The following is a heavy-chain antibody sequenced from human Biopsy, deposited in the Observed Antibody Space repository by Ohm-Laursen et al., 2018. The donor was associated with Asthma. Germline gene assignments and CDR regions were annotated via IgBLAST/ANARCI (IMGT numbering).Heavy chain of an antibody. D-gene: IGHD4-23*01. CDR3: ARVASYGGVYFGIDV. V-gene: IGHV4-30-4*02. J-gene: IGHJ6*02. CDR2: VFYSGTT. Sequence: SDTLSLTCTVSGAYIETPDYHWSWIRQSPGKGLEWIGFVFYSGTTHYSRSLERRLYISIDTARNEFSMRLRSLTAADTAVYFWARVASYGGVYFGIDVWGPGTTVSV. CDR1: GAYIETPDYH.